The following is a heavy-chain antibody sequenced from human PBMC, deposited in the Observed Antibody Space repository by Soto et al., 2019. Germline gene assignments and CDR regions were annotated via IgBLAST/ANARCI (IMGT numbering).Heavy chain of an antibody. D-gene: IGHD3-10*01. CDR1: GGSISSGGYY. J-gene: IGHJ5*02. CDR2: IYYSGST. V-gene: IGHV4-31*03. CDR3: ARAPSGSYYRGSWFDP. Sequence: SETLSLTCTVSGGSISSGGYYWSWIRQHPGKGLEWIGYIYYSGSTYYNPSLKSRVTISVDTSKNQFSLKLSSVTAADTAVYYCARAPSGSYYRGSWFDPWGQGTLVTVS.